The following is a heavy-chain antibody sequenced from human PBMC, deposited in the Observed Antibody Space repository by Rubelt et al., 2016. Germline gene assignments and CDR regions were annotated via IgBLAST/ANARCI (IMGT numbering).Heavy chain of an antibody. CDR1: GFTFSSYW. D-gene: IGHD4-17*01. CDR3: AREGDYGDYVPDY. Sequence: EVPVLESGGDLVQPGGSLRLSCAASGFTFSSYWMHWVRQAPGKGLVWVSRINSDGSSTSYADSVKGRFTISRDNSKNTLYLQMNSLGAEDTAVYYCAREGDYGDYVPDYWGQGTLVSVSS. V-gene: IGHV3-74*01. J-gene: IGHJ4*02. CDR2: INSDGSST.